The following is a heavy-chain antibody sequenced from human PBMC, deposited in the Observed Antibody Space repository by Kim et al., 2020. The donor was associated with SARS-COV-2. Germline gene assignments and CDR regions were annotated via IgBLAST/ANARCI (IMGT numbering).Heavy chain of an antibody. CDR2: ST. CDR3: AREPSTYFDY. J-gene: IGHJ4*02. Sequence: STYYADSVNGKLTITRDDSKTTVHLQMNSLGAEYTAVYFCAREPSTYFDYWGQGTLVTVSS. V-gene: IGHV3-66*01.